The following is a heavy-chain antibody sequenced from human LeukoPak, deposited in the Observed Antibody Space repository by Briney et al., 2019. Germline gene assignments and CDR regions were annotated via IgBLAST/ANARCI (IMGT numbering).Heavy chain of an antibody. J-gene: IGHJ4*02. V-gene: IGHV1-69*13. CDR2: IIPIFGTA. CDR3: ARVNGDYHFEY. D-gene: IGHD4-17*01. CDR1: GGTFSSYA. Sequence: SVKVSCKASGGTFSSYAISWVRQAPGQGFEWMGGIIPIFGTANYAQKFQGRVTITADESTSTSYMELSSLRSEDTAVYYCARVNGDYHFEYWGQGTLVTVSS.